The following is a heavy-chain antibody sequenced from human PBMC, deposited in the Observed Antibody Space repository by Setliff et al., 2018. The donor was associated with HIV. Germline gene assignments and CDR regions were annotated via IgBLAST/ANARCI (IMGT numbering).Heavy chain of an antibody. Sequence: SLRLSCVASGFSFSRYPMMWVRQTPGKGLEWVSSITSNLNYKYADSVKGRFTISRDNSKNTLFLQVSSLRADDTAVYYCAKGYNADWYFFDYWGQGTLVTAPQ. CDR2: ITSNLNY. D-gene: IGHD1-20*01. CDR3: AKGYNADWYFFDY. J-gene: IGHJ4*02. CDR1: GFSFSRYP. V-gene: IGHV3-21*04.